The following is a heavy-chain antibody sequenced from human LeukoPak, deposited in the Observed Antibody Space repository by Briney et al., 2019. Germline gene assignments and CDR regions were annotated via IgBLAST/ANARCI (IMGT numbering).Heavy chain of an antibody. CDR3: AKTGGSDQRSWFDP. D-gene: IGHD1-26*01. CDR1: GFTFRSYD. J-gene: IGHJ5*02. V-gene: IGHV3-23*01. Sequence: GGSLRLSCAASGFTFRSYDMSWVRQAPGKGLEWVSAISGSGGSTYYADSVKGRFTISRDNSKNTLYLQMNSLRAEDTAVYYCAKTGGSDQRSWFDPWGQGTLVTVSS. CDR2: ISGSGGST.